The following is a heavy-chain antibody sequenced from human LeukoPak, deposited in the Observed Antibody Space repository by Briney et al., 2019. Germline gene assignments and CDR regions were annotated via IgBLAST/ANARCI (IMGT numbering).Heavy chain of an antibody. V-gene: IGHV1-18*04. J-gene: IGHJ5*02. D-gene: IGHD3-9*01. CDR1: GYTLTGYY. CDR2: ISAYNGNT. CDR3: AREVINYDILTGYYQGWFDP. Sequence: ASVKVSCKASGYTLTGYYMHWVRQAPGQGLEWMGWISAYNGNTNYAQKLQGRVTMTTDTSTSTAYMELRSLRSDDTAVYYCAREVINYDILTGYYQGWFDPWGQGTLVTVSS.